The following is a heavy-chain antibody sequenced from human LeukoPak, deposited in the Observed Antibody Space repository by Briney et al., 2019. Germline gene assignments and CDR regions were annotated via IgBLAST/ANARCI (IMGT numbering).Heavy chain of an antibody. V-gene: IGHV1-8*01. CDR1: GYTFTSYD. CDR3: ARGQVAAAGTDY. CDR2: MNPNSGNT. J-gene: IGHJ4*02. Sequence: ASVKVSCKASGYTFTSYDINWVRQATGQGLEWMGWMNPNSGNTGYAQKFQGRVTMTRNTSISTAYMELSSLRSEDTAVYYCARGQVAAAGTDYWGQGTLVTVPS. D-gene: IGHD6-13*01.